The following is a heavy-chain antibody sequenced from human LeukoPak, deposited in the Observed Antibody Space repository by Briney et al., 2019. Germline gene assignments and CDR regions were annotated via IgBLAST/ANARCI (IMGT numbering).Heavy chain of an antibody. CDR1: GYTFTSYG. J-gene: IGHJ6*03. Sequence: GASVKVSCKASGYTFTSYGISWMRQAPGQGFEWMGWISAYNGNTNYAQKLQGRVTMTTDTTTSTAYMELRSLRSDDTAVYYCARDSPPHEGYFDRLFEGYYYYMDVWGKGTTVTVSS. CDR3: ARDSPPHEGYFDRLFEGYYYYMDV. D-gene: IGHD3-9*01. V-gene: IGHV1-18*01. CDR2: ISAYNGNT.